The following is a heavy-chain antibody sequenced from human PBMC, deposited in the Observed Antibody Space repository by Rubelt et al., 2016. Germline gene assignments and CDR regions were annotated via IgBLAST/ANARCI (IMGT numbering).Heavy chain of an antibody. J-gene: IGHJ6*02. D-gene: IGHD6-19*01. V-gene: IGHV5-51*01. CDR2: IDPGDSDT. CDR1: GYSFSSYW. Sequence: EVQLVQSGAEVKKPGESLKISCKGSGYSFSSYWIGWVRQMSGKGLEWMGIIDPGDSDTRYSPSFQGQVTISADKSISTAYLQGSSLKASDTAIYYCARKVALAGGYYHGMDVWGQGTTVIVSS. CDR3: ARKVALAGGYYHGMDV.